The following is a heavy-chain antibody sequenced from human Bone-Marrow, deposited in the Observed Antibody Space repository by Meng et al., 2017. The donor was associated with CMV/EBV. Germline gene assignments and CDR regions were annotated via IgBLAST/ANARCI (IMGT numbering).Heavy chain of an antibody. CDR1: GGTFRSYA. D-gene: IGHD2-2*02. CDR2: IIPILGIA. CDR3: ASGGSPMVIVVVPAAIRGYYYGMAV. Sequence: SVKVTCKASGGTFRSYAISWVRQAPGQGLEWMGGIIPILGIANYAQKFQGRVTITADKSTSTAYMELSSLRSEDTAVYYCASGGSPMVIVVVPAAIRGYYYGMAVWGQGHTVNGAS. J-gene: IGHJ6*01. V-gene: IGHV1-69*10.